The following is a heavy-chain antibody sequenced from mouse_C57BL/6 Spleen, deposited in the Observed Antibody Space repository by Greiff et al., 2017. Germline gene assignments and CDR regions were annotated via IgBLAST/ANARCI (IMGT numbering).Heavy chain of an antibody. D-gene: IGHD4-1*01. V-gene: IGHV1-15*01. CDR3: TRDWDD. J-gene: IGHJ2*01. CDR1: GYTFTDYE. CDR2: IDPETGGT. Sequence: QVQLQQSGAELVRPGASVTLSCKASGYTFTDYEMHWVKQTPVHGLDWIGAIDPETGGTAYNQKFKAKAILTADKSSSTAYMELRSLTSEDSAVYYCTRDWDDWGQGTTLTVSS.